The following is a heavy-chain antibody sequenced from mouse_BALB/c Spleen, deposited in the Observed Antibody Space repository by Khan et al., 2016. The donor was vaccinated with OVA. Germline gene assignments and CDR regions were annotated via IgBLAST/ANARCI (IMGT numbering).Heavy chain of an antibody. CDR2: ISTYYGDA. CDR3: RRGRRFAY. Sequence: QVQLKQSGAELVRPGVSVKISCKGSGYTFTDFAMHWVKRGHAKSLEWIGVISTYYGDADHNQKFQGKASMTVDKSFSTVYMELARLTSEDSAIYYDRRGRRFAY. V-gene: IGHV1S137*01. J-gene: IGHJ3*01. D-gene: IGHD1-1*01. CDR1: GYTFTDFA.